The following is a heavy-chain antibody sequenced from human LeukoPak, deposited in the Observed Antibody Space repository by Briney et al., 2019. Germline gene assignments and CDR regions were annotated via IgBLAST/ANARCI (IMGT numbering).Heavy chain of an antibody. D-gene: IGHD6-13*01. V-gene: IGHV4-34*01. CDR2: INHSGST. Sequence: PGGSLRLSCAASGFTFSDYYMSWIRQAPGKGLEWIGEINHSGSTNYNPSLKSRVTISVDTSKNQFSLKLSSVTAADTAVYYCARGRSEGQQLVLVSDYWGQGTLVTVSS. J-gene: IGHJ4*02. CDR3: ARGRSEGQQLVLVSDY. CDR1: GFTFSDYY.